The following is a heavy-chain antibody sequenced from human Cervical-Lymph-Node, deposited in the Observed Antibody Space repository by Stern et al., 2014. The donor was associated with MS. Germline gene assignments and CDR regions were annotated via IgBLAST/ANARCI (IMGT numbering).Heavy chain of an antibody. V-gene: IGHV5-51*01. D-gene: IGHD1-14*01. CDR3: ARQTTAWASDV. J-gene: IGHJ4*02. Sequence: EMQLVESGAELIRPGESLKISCKGSGFKFSIYWIAWVRQMPGKGLEWLGILYPGNHETKSSPSFQGRVTMSADKSTSTAYLQWSSLNASDTAMYFCARQTTAWASDVWGQGTLVTVSS. CDR2: LYPGNHET. CDR1: GFKFSIYW.